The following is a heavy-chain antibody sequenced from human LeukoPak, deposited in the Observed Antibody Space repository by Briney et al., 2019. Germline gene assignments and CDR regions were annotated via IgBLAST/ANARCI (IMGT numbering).Heavy chain of an antibody. CDR2: IKQDGSEK. CDR3: ARDRPAEYYDFWSGYYYFDY. V-gene: IGHV3-7*01. CDR1: GFSFSDYY. J-gene: IGHJ4*02. D-gene: IGHD3-3*01. Sequence: GGSLRLPCAASGFSFSDYYMSWICQAPGKGLEWVANIKQDGSEKYYVDSVKGRFTISRDNAKNSLYLQMNSLRAEDTAVYYCARDRPAEYYDFWSGYYYFDYWGQGTLVTVSS.